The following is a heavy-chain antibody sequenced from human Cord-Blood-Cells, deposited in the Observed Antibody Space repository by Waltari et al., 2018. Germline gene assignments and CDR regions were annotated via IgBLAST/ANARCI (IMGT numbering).Heavy chain of an antibody. CDR1: AGTITRYA. V-gene: IGHV1-69*01. Sequence: HVQLVQSGAEVKKPGSSVKLSFKASAGTITRYAISWVRQAPGQGLEWMVGIKPLFVTAIDAQRFQGGVTIPAEESTSTAYTRLSSLRSRETTMYDCARASGAESSGDDDYWGQGTLVTVSP. D-gene: IGHD3-22*01. J-gene: IGHJ4*02. CDR2: IKPLFVTA. CDR3: ARASGAESSGDDDY.